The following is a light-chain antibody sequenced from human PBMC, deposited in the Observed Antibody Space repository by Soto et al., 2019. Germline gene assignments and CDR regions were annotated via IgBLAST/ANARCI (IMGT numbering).Light chain of an antibody. CDR3: QQYGSSPRT. CDR1: QTVTSSF. J-gene: IGKJ1*01. Sequence: EIVLTQSPDTLSLFPGERATLSCRASQTVTSSFLAWYQQKPGQAPRLLISGASNRATDIPHRFNGSGSGTDFTLAINRVEPEDFAVYFCQQYGSSPRTFGQGTKVDIK. V-gene: IGKV3-20*01. CDR2: GAS.